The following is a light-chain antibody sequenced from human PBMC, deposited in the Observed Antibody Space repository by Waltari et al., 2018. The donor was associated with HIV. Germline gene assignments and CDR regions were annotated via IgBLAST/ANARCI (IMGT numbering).Light chain of an antibody. CDR2: DNN. CDR3: GTWDSSLSAGL. J-gene: IGLJ2*01. CDR1: SPNIGDNY. Sequence: QSVLTQPPSVSAAPGQKVTISCSGSSPNIGDNYVSCYQQLPGTSPKLLIYDNNKRPSGIPDRFSASKSGTSATLGITGLQTGDEADYYCGTWDSSLSAGLFGGGTKLTVL. V-gene: IGLV1-51*01.